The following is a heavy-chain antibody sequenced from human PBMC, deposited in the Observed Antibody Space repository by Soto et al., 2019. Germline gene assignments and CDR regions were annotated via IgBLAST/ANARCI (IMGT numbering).Heavy chain of an antibody. CDR2: INAGNGNT. CDR1: DYTFTSYA. V-gene: IGHV1-3*01. J-gene: IGHJ4*02. Sequence: ASVKFSCNASDYTFTSYAMHWVRQAPGQSLEWMGWINAGNGNTKYSQKFQGRVTITRDTSASTAYMELSSLRSEDTAVYYCARELQGLYYFDYWGLGTLVTVSS. D-gene: IGHD4-4*01. CDR3: ARELQGLYYFDY.